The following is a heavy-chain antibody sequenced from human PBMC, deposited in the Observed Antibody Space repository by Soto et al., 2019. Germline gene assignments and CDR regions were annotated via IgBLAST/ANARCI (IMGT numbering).Heavy chain of an antibody. J-gene: IGHJ5*02. V-gene: IGHV4-39*01. Sequence: QLQLQESGPGLVKPSETLSLTCTVSGGSISSSSYYWGWIRQPPGKGLEWIGSIYYSGSTYYNPSLKSRVTISVDTSKNQFSLKLSSVTAADTAVYYCARLTGYYGSGSYYHSGWFDPWGQGTLVTVSS. CDR2: IYYSGST. CDR1: GGSISSSSYY. D-gene: IGHD3-10*01. CDR3: ARLTGYYGSGSYYHSGWFDP.